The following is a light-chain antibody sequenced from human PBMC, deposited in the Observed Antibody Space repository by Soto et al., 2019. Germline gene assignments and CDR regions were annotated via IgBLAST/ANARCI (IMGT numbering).Light chain of an antibody. CDR1: SSDVGGYNY. CDR3: SSYAGSNNPVI. Sequence: QSALTQPPSASGSPGQSVTISCTGTSSDVGGYNYVSWYQQPPGKAPKFLIFEVSRRPSGVPDRFSGSKSGNTASLTVSGLQVDDEADYYCSSYAGSNNPVIFGGGTKLTVL. CDR2: EVS. V-gene: IGLV2-8*01. J-gene: IGLJ2*01.